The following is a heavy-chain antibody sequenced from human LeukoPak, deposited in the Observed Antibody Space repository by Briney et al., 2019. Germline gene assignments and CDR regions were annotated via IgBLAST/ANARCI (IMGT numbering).Heavy chain of an antibody. J-gene: IGHJ5*02. CDR3: AREPEGYCSSTSCYTGIRKYNWFDP. D-gene: IGHD2-2*02. CDR2: INPNSGGT. CDR1: GYTFTGYY. Sequence: ASVKVSCKASGYTFTGYYMHWVRQAPGQGLEWMGWINPNSGGTNYAQKFQGRVTMTRDTSISTAYMELSRLRSDDTAVYYCAREPEGYCSSTSCYTGIRKYNWFDPWGQGTLVTVSS. V-gene: IGHV1-2*02.